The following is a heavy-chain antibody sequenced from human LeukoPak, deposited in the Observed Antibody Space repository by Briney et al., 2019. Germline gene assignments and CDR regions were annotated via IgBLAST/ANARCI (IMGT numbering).Heavy chain of an antibody. CDR3: ARGRSTGYPYYFEY. CDR1: VYTFTIYD. D-gene: IGHD5-12*01. V-gene: IGHV1-8*03. Sequence: ASVTVSFKSSVYTFTIYDINWVRQATGQGREWMGWMNPNSGSTGYAQKFQGRVTITRNTSISTAYMELNGLISDDSAVYYCARGRSTGYPYYFEYWGQGTLVTVSS. CDR2: MNPNSGST. J-gene: IGHJ4*02.